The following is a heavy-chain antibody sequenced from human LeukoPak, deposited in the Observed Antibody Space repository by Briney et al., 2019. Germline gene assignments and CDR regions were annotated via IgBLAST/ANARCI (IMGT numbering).Heavy chain of an antibody. CDR3: ARAGGVSFVARWFDP. V-gene: IGHV1-18*01. CDR2: VSAYNGNT. J-gene: IGHJ5*02. D-gene: IGHD3-16*01. Sequence: ASVKVSCKASGYTFTSYGISWVRQAPGQGLEWLGWVSAYNGNTNYAQKLQGRVTMTTDTSTGIAYMELKSLRSDDTAVYYCARAGGVSFVARWFDPWGQGSLVTVSS. CDR1: GYTFTSYG.